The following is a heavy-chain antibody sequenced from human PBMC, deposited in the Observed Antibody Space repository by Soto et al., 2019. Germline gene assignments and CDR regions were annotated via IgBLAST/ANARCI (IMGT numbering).Heavy chain of an antibody. CDR2: ISGSDGKT. J-gene: IGHJ4*02. CDR3: AKWSYLDY. D-gene: IGHD3-3*01. Sequence: GSLRLSCTTSGFSFASFAMTWVRQAPGKGLEWVATISGSDGKTYYADSVKGRFSISRDTSRNTLYLQMNSLRADDTAIYYCAKWSYLDYWGQGTRVTVTS. V-gene: IGHV3-23*01. CDR1: GFSFASFA.